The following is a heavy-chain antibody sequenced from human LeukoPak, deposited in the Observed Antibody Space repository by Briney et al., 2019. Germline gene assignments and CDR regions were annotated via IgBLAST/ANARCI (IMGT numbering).Heavy chain of an antibody. CDR3: AREWGRYNDY. CDR1: GFTFSSYS. CDR2: ISSSSSYI. J-gene: IGHJ4*02. V-gene: IGHV3-21*01. Sequence: SGGSLRLSCAASGFTFSSYSMNWVRQAPGKGLEWVSSISSSSSYIYYADSVKGRFTISRDNAKNSLYLQMNSLRAEDTAVYYCAREWGRYNDYWGRGTLVTVSS. D-gene: IGHD5-18*01.